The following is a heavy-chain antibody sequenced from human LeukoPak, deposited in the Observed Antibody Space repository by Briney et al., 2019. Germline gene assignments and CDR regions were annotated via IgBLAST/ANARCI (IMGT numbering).Heavy chain of an antibody. V-gene: IGHV1-18*04. D-gene: IGHD6-19*01. J-gene: IGHJ4*02. CDR3: ARDLGIAVAGRVDY. Sequence: GASVKVSCKASGYIFTDYYIHWVRQAPGQGLEWMGWLNPNTGVTKYAQKLQGRVTMTTDTSTNTAYMEMMSLRSDDTAVYYCARDLGIAVAGRVDYWGQGTLVTVSS. CDR2: LNPNTGVT. CDR1: GYIFTDYY.